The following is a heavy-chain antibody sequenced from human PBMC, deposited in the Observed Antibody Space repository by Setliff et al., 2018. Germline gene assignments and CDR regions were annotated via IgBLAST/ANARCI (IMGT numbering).Heavy chain of an antibody. CDR2: INSDGSST. Sequence: SLRLSCAASGFTLSSYWMHWVRQAPGKGLVWVSRINSDGSSTSYADSVKGRFTISRDNAKNTLYLQMNSLRAEDTAVYYCARVSSSSWIRNYYYYYYGMDVWGQGTSVTVSS. J-gene: IGHJ6*02. D-gene: IGHD6-13*01. V-gene: IGHV3-74*01. CDR3: ARVSSSSWIRNYYYYYYGMDV. CDR1: GFTLSSYW.